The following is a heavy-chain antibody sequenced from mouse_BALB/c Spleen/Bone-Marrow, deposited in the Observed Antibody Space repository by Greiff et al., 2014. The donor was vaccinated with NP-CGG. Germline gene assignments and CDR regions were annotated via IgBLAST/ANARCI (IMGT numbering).Heavy chain of an antibody. J-gene: IGHJ2*01. CDR2: IDPENGNT. D-gene: IGHD1-1*01. V-gene: IGHV14-3*02. CDR1: GFNIKDTY. CDR3: ARYYYGSSYFDY. Sequence: VQLKESGAELVKPGASVKLSCTASGFNIKDTYMHWVKQRPEQGLEWIGRIDPENGNTKYDPKFQGKATITADTSSNTAYLQLSSLTPEDTAVYYCARYYYGSSYFDYWGQGTTLTVSS.